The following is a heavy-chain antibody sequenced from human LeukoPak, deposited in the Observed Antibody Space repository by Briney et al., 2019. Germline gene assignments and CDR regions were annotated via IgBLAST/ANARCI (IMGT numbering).Heavy chain of an antibody. D-gene: IGHD3-16*02. CDR1: GFTFSSYW. Sequence: GGSLRLSCAASGFTFSSYWMSWVRQAPGKGLEWVANIKQDGSEKYYVDSVKGRFTISRDNAKNSLYLQMNSLRAEDAAVYYCARVDLRLGELSPLGYWGQGTLVTVSS. J-gene: IGHJ4*02. CDR3: ARVDLRLGELSPLGY. V-gene: IGHV3-7*05. CDR2: IKQDGSEK.